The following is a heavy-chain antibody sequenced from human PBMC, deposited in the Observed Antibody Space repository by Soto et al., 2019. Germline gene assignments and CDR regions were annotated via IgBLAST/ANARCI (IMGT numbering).Heavy chain of an antibody. CDR2: ISYDGSNK. V-gene: IGHV3-30*18. Sequence: GGSLRLACAASGFTFSSYGMHWVRQAPGKGLEWVAVISYDGSNKYYADSVKGQFTISRDNSKNTLYLQMNSLRAEDTAVYYCAKDLTPLIIAAAGTCLDYWGQGTLVTVSS. CDR1: GFTFSSYG. CDR3: AKDLTPLIIAAAGTCLDY. D-gene: IGHD6-13*01. J-gene: IGHJ4*02.